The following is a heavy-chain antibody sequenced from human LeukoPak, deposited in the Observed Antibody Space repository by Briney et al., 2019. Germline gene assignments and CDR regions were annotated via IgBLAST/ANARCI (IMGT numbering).Heavy chain of an antibody. CDR2: IKQDGSEK. D-gene: IGHD1-26*01. Sequence: GGSLRLPCTASGFTFSLYWMSWVRQAPGKGLEWVANIKQDGSEKYYVDSVKGRFTISRDNTKSSMYLQMNSLRAEDTAVYYCVSTATFDHWGQGSLVTVSS. J-gene: IGHJ4*02. CDR1: GFTFSLYW. CDR3: VSTATFDH. V-gene: IGHV3-7*05.